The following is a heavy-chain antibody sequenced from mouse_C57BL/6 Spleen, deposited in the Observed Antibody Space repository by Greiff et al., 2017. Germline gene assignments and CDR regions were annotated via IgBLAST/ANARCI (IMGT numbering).Heavy chain of an antibody. J-gene: IGHJ4*01. Sequence: VQLKQSGPELVKPGASVKISCKASGYSFTDYNMNWVKQSNGKSLEWIGVINPNYGTTSYNQKFKGKATLTVDQSSSTAYMQLNSLTSEDSAVYYCARARSGSYYYAMDYWGQGTSVTVSS. CDR1: GYSFTDYN. CDR3: ARARSGSYYYAMDY. CDR2: INPNYGTT. V-gene: IGHV1-39*01.